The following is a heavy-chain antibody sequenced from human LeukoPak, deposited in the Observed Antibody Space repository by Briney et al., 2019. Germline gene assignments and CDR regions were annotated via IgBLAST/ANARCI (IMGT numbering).Heavy chain of an antibody. J-gene: IGHJ4*02. CDR2: IYYSGIT. D-gene: IGHD6-13*01. V-gene: IGHV4-39*01. CDR1: GGSISSSSYY. Sequence: SSETLSLTCTVSGGSISSSSYYWGWIRQPRGKGVERIGSIYYSGITYYNPSLKSHVTISVDTSKNQFSLKLSSVTAADTAVYYCARFSSSWYSFDYWGQGTLVTVSS. CDR3: ARFSSSWYSFDY.